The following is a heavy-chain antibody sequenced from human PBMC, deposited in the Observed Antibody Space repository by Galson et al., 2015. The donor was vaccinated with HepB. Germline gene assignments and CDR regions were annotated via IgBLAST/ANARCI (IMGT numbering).Heavy chain of an antibody. CDR1: GFTFSSYG. D-gene: IGHD4-17*01. V-gene: IGHV3-33*01. Sequence: SLRLSCAASGFTFSSYGMHWVRQAPGKGLEWVAVIWYDGSNKYYADSVKGRFTISRDNSKNTLYLQMNSLRAEDTAVYYCAREGSVTTPGNYWGQGTLVTVSS. J-gene: IGHJ4*02. CDR3: AREGSVTTPGNY. CDR2: IWYDGSNK.